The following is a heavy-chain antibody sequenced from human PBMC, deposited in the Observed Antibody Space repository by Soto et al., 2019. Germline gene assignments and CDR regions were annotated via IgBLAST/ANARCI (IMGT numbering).Heavy chain of an antibody. V-gene: IGHV3-30*18. D-gene: IGHD1-26*01. CDR2: ISYDGSNK. CDR1: GFTFSSYG. Sequence: QVQLVESGGGVVQPGRSLRLSCAASGFTFSSYGMHWVRQAPGKGLEWVAVISYDGSNKYYADSVKGRFTISRDNSKNTLYLQMNSLRAEDTAVYYCAKDRGRWELISVYYYYGIDVWGQGTTVTVSS. J-gene: IGHJ6*02. CDR3: AKDRGRWELISVYYYYGIDV.